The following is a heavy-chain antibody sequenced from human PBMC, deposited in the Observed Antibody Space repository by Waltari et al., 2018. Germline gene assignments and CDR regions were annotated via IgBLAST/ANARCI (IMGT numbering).Heavy chain of an antibody. J-gene: IGHJ2*01. CDR1: GGTFRRYA. Sequence: QVQLVQSGAEVKKPGASVKVSCKASGGTFRRYAIRWVRQAPGQGLEWMGRIIPILGIANYAQKFQGRVTITADKSTSTAYMELSSLRSEDTAVYYCARGVPYSSGWYGWYFDLWGRGTLVTVSS. D-gene: IGHD6-19*01. CDR3: ARGVPYSSGWYGWYFDL. CDR2: IIPILGIA. V-gene: IGHV1-69*09.